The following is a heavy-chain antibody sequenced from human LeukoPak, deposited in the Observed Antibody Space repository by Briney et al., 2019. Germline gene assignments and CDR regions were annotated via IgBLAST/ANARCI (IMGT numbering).Heavy chain of an antibody. J-gene: IGHJ4*02. V-gene: IGHV3-23*01. D-gene: IGHD3-22*01. Sequence: GGSLRLSCAASGFTFYSYAMSWVRQAPGKGLEWVSAISSSGGSTYYADSVKGWFTISRDNSKNTLYLQMNSLRAEDTAVYYCAKGNSGYYPYYFDYWGRGTLVTVSS. CDR2: ISSSGGST. CDR1: GFTFYSYA. CDR3: AKGNSGYYPYYFDY.